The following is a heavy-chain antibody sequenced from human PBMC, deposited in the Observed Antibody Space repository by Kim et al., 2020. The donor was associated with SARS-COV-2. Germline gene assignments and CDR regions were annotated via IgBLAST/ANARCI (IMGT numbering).Heavy chain of an antibody. CDR2: INSDGSST. CDR3: AREGGNRGFDI. D-gene: IGHD2-15*01. J-gene: IGHJ3*02. V-gene: IGHV3-74*01. CDR1: GFTFSSYW. Sequence: GGSLRLSCAASGFTFSSYWMHWVRQAPGKGLVWVSRINSDGSSTSYADSVKGRFTISRDNAKNTLYLQMNSLRAEDTAVYYCAREGGNRGFDIWGQGTMVTVSS.